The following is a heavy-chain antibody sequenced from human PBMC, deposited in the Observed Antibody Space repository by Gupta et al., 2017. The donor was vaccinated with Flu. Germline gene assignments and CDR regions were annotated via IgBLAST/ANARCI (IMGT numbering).Heavy chain of an antibody. J-gene: IGHJ6*01. Sequence: INWVRQATGQGLEWMGWMNPNSDNSAYEQQLLGGSTMTRDTFTNIAYMELSSLTYAAAGVYYCARERDADSGDFADHGMDVWCQGTTVTVSS. CDR3: ARERDADSGDFADHGMDV. V-gene: IGHV1-8*01. D-gene: IGHD4-17*01. CDR2: MNPNSDNS.